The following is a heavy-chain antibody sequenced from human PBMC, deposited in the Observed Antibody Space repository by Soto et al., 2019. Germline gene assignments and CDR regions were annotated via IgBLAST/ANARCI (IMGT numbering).Heavy chain of an antibody. CDR3: ARDIEYSGYLNCFDP. Sequence: SETLSLTCTVSGGSISSYYWSWIRQPAGKGLEWIGRIYTSGSTNYNPSLKSRVTMSVDTSKNQFSLKLSSVTAADTAVYYCARDIEYSGYLNCFDPWGQGTLVTVSS. V-gene: IGHV4-4*07. CDR2: IYTSGST. D-gene: IGHD5-12*01. CDR1: GGSISSYY. J-gene: IGHJ5*02.